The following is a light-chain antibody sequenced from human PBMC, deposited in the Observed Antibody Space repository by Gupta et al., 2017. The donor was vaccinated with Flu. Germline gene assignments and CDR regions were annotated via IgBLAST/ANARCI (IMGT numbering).Light chain of an antibody. Sequence: PSTLSASVGDRVTITCRASQNIRSWLAWYQQKPGEAPKLLIYLTSRLETGVPSRFNDNGSGTEFTLTISSLQPDDSATYYCQHENDYFGTFGQGTKVEI. J-gene: IGKJ1*01. CDR2: LTS. CDR1: QNIRSW. V-gene: IGKV1-5*03. CDR3: QHENDYFGT.